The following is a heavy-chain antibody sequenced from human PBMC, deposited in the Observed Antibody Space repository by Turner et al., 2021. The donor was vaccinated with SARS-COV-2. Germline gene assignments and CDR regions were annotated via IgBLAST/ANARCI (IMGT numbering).Heavy chain of an antibody. D-gene: IGHD5-18*01. CDR2: IYYSGIT. CDR1: GGSISSSTYY. Sequence: QLQLQESGPGLVTPSETLSLTCTVSGGSISSSTYYWGWIRQPPGKGLEWIGSIYYSGITYYNPALKSRVTITVDTSKNQFSLKLSSVTAADTAVYYCARLMDTAMDYYGRDVWGQGTTVTVSS. CDR3: ARLMDTAMDYYGRDV. V-gene: IGHV4-39*01. J-gene: IGHJ6*02.